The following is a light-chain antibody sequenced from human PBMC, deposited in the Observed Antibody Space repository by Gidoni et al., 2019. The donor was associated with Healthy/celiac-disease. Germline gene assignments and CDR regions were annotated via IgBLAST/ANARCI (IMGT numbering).Light chain of an antibody. Sequence: EIVMTQSPATLSVSPGERATLSCRASQSVSSNLAWYQQKPGQAPRLLIYGASRATGIPARFSGSGSGTEFTLTISSLQSEDFAVYYCQQYNNWLTFGGGTKVEIK. CDR1: QSVSSN. V-gene: IGKV3-15*01. CDR3: QQYNNWLT. CDR2: GAS. J-gene: IGKJ4*01.